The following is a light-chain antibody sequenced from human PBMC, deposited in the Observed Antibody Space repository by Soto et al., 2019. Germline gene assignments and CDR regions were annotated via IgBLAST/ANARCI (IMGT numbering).Light chain of an antibody. CDR1: QDINSY. CDR2: AGT. J-gene: IGKJ4*01. V-gene: IGKV1-9*01. CDR3: QQLHVYPST. Sequence: IQLTQSPSSLSASVGDRVTITCRASQDINSYLAWYQQKPGKAPNLRIYAGTSLQSGVPSRFSGSGSGTEFTLTISSLQPEDVATYYCQQLHVYPSTFGGGTKVE.